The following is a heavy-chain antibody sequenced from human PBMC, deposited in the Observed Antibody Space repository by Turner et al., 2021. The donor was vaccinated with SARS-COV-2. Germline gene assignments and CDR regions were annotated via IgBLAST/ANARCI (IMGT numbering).Heavy chain of an antibody. D-gene: IGHD5-12*01. V-gene: IGHV1-24*01. Sequence: QVQLVQSGAEVKKPGASVKVSCKVSGYTLTELSMHWVRQAPGKGLEWMGCFDPEDGETIYAHKFQGRVTMTEDTSTDTAYMDLSILRSEDTAVYYCATCRDGYNWGAFHIWGQGTMVTVSS. CDR1: GYTLTELS. CDR3: ATCRDGYNWGAFHI. J-gene: IGHJ3*02. CDR2: FDPEDGET.